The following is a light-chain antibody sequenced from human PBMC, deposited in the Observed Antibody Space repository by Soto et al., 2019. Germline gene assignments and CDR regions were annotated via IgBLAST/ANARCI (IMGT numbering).Light chain of an antibody. J-gene: IGKJ3*01. CDR2: AAS. V-gene: IGKV1-12*01. CDR3: QQANSFPFT. CDR1: QGISRS. Sequence: DIQMTQSPSSVSAFVGDRVTITCRASQGISRSLAWYQQKSVEAPKLLIYAASLLQSGVPSRFSGSGSGTDFTLTITRLQPEDFATYYCQQANSFPFTFGPGTKVEIK.